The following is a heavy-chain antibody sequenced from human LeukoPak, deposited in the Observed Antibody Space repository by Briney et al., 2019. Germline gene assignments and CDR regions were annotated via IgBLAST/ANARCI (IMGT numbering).Heavy chain of an antibody. CDR1: GFTFSSNY. J-gene: IGHJ3*02. Sequence: GGSLRLSCTASGFTFSSNYMSWIRQAPGKGLEWVSYISSSGSTIYYADSVKGRFTISRDNAKNSLYLQMNSLRAEDTAVYYCAREMATTNAFDIWGQGTMVTVSS. CDR2: ISSSGSTI. D-gene: IGHD5-24*01. V-gene: IGHV3-11*01. CDR3: AREMATTNAFDI.